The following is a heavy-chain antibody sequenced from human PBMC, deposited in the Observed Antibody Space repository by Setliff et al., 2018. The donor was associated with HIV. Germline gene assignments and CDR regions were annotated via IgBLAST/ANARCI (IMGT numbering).Heavy chain of an antibody. CDR2: MNPNSGRA. V-gene: IGHV1-8*02. CDR3: ARGRLSWSPDF. J-gene: IGHJ4*02. CDR1: GYTFTNYD. Sequence: ASVKVSCKASGYTFTNYDINWVRQSPGQGLEWLGWMNPNSGRAGSAQMFQGRLTMTRDTPTSTAYMELGSLTSDDTAIYYCARGRLSWSPDFWGQGTLVTV.